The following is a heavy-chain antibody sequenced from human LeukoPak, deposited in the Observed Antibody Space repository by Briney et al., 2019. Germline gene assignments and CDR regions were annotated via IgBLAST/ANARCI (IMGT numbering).Heavy chain of an antibody. Sequence: ASVKVSCKASGYTFTSYDINWVRQATGRGLEWMGWMNPNSGNTGYAQKFQGRVTMTRNTSISTAYMELSSLRSEDTAVYYCAITGYSSSWYYYYYMDVWGKGTTVTVSS. CDR2: MNPNSGNT. J-gene: IGHJ6*03. CDR1: GYTFTSYD. D-gene: IGHD6-13*01. CDR3: AITGYSSSWYYYYYMDV. V-gene: IGHV1-8*01.